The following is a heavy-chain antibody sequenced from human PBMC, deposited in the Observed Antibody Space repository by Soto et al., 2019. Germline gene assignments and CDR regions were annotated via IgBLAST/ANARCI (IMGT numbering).Heavy chain of an antibody. V-gene: IGHV3-7*03. CDR2: INRDGGER. CDR3: ARDATFCLGC. CDR1: GFSFSNYW. Sequence: PVGSLRLSCAASGFSFSNYWMAWVRQAPGKGLEWVANINRDGGERYHADSVRGRFTIFRDNSENSLYLQMNRLRAEDTAVYYCARDATFCLGCWGRGTLVTVSS. J-gene: IGHJ4*02. D-gene: IGHD6-19*01.